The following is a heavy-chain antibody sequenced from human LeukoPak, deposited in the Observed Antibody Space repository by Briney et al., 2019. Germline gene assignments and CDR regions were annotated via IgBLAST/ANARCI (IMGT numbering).Heavy chain of an antibody. CDR2: MDPNSGNT. Sequence: ASVKVPCKASGYTFTSYDINWVRQATGQGLEWMGWMDPNSGNTGYAQKFQGRVTMTRNTSISTAYMELSSLRSEDTAVYYCARDGGYGGSRAFDIWGQGTMVTVSS. J-gene: IGHJ3*02. CDR1: GYTFTSYD. V-gene: IGHV1-8*01. CDR3: ARDGGYGGSRAFDI. D-gene: IGHD1-26*01.